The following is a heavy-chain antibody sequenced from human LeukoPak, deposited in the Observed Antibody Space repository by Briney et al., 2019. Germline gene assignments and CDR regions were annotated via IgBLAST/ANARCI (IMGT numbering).Heavy chain of an antibody. J-gene: IGHJ4*02. D-gene: IGHD3-16*01. CDR2: INHSGST. Sequence: SETLSLTCTVSGGSISSYYWSWIRQPPGKGLEWIGEINHSGSTNYNPSLKSRVTISVDTSKNQFSLKLSSVTAADTAVYYCARGDLGNFDYWGQGTLVTVSS. CDR3: ARGDLGNFDY. CDR1: GGSISSYY. V-gene: IGHV4-34*01.